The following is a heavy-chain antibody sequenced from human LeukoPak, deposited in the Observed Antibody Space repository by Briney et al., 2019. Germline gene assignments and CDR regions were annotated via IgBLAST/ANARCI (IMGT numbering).Heavy chain of an antibody. CDR1: GFTFSSYT. V-gene: IGHV3-64*01. CDR2: ISSNGGST. Sequence: GGSLRLSCAASGFTFSSYTMHWVRQAPGRGLEYVSAISSNGGSTYYANSVKGRFTISRDNSKNTLYLQMGSLRAEDMAVYYCARWRHSSGYYYDDWGQGTLVTVSS. D-gene: IGHD3-22*01. J-gene: IGHJ4*02. CDR3: ARWRHSSGYYYDD.